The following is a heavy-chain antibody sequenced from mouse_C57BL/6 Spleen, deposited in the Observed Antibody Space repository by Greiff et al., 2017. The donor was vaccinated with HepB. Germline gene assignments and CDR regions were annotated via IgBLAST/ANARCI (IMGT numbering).Heavy chain of an antibody. CDR3: ARDYYGSSYPFAY. CDR1: GFNIKDYY. Sequence: VQLQQSGAELVKPGASVKLSCTASGFNIKDYYMHWVKQRTEQGLEWIGRIDPEDGETKYATKFQGKATITADTSSNTAYLQLSSLSSEDTAVYYCARDYYGSSYPFAYWGQGTLVTVSA. J-gene: IGHJ3*01. D-gene: IGHD1-1*01. CDR2: IDPEDGET. V-gene: IGHV14-2*01.